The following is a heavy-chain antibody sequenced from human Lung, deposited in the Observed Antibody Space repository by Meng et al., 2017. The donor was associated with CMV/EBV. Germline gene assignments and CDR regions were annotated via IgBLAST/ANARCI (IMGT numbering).Heavy chain of an antibody. CDR1: GFTFSSYW. J-gene: IGHJ4*02. CDR3: ARDLRTVIAAAGTSADDG. D-gene: IGHD6-13*01. V-gene: IGHV3-74*01. Sequence: GGSXRLXCAASGFTFSSYWMHWVRQAPGKGLVWVSRINSDGSSTSYADSVKGRFTISRDNAKNTLYLQMNSLRAEDTAVYYCARDLRTVIAAAGTSADDGWXQGTLVTVSS. CDR2: INSDGSST.